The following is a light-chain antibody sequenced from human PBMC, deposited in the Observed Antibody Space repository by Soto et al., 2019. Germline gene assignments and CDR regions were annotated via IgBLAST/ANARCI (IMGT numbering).Light chain of an antibody. CDR3: QSYDSSLSGYVV. J-gene: IGLJ2*01. CDR1: SSNIGAGYD. Sequence: QSVLTQPPSVSGAPGQRVTISCTGSSSNIGAGYDVHWYQQLPGTAPKLLIYGNSNRPSGVPDRFSGPKSGTSASLAITGLQAEDEADYYCQSYDSSLSGYVVFGGGTKLTV. V-gene: IGLV1-40*01. CDR2: GNS.